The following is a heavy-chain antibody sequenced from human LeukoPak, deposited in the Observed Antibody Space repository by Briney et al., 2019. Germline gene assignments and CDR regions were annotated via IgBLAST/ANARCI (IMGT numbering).Heavy chain of an antibody. J-gene: IGHJ4*02. V-gene: IGHV4-34*01. CDR2: TNHSGST. D-gene: IGHD3-16*02. CDR1: GGSFSGYY. CDR3: ARGPPYDYVWGSYRRPFDY. Sequence: SETLSLTCAVYGGSFSGYYWSWIRQPPGKGLEWIGETNHSGSTNYNPSLKSRVTISVDTSKNQFSLKLSSVTAADTAVYYCARGPPYDYVWGSYRRPFDYWGQGTLVTVSS.